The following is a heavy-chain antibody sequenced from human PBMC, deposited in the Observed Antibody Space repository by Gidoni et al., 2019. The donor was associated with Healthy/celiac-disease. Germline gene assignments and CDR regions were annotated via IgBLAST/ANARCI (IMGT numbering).Heavy chain of an antibody. V-gene: IGHV4-61*02. CDR1: GGSISSGSYY. CDR3: ARGEQQLVPYNWFDP. CDR2: IYTSGST. D-gene: IGHD6-13*01. Sequence: QVQLQESGPGLLKPSQTLSLTCTVSGGSISSGSYYWSWIRQPAGKGLEWIGRIYTSGSTNYNPSRKSRVTISVDTSKNQFSLKLSSVTAADTAVYYCARGEQQLVPYNWFDPWGQGTLVTVSS. J-gene: IGHJ5*02.